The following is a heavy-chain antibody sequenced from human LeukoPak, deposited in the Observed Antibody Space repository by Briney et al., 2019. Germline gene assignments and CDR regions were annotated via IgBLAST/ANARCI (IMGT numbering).Heavy chain of an antibody. CDR1: GGSFSGYY. V-gene: IGHV4-34*01. D-gene: IGHD1-20*01. Sequence: SETLSLTCAVYGGSFSGYYWSWIRQPPGKGLEWIGEINHSGSTNYNPSLKSRVTMSVDTSKKQFSLKLSSVTAADTAVYYCARGITGTTSADWFDPWGQGTLVTVSS. CDR3: ARGITGTTSADWFDP. J-gene: IGHJ5*02. CDR2: INHSGST.